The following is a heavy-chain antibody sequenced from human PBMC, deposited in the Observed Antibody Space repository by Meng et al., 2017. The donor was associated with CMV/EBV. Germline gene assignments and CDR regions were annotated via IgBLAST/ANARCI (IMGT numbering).Heavy chain of an antibody. CDR2: INPSGGST. CDR1: YPFPSYY. J-gene: IGHJ4*02. V-gene: IGHV1-46*01. D-gene: IGHD6-13*01. CDR3: ARAGQEYSSSWYGFDY. Sequence: YPFPSYYMHWVRPAPGQGLEWMGIINPSGGSTSYAQKFQGRVTMTRDTSTSTVYMELSSLRSEDTAVYYCARAGQEYSSSWYGFDYWGQGTLVTVSS.